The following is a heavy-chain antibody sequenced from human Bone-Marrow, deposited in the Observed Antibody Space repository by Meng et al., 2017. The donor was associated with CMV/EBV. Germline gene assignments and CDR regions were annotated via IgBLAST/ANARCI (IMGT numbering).Heavy chain of an antibody. CDR1: KFTFNRYA. CDR3: ARELPTVMPFDY. Sequence: GESLKISCAASKFTFNRYAMPWVRQAPGKGLELAAVISFDGSNKYYADSVKGRFTISRDNSKNTLYLQMNSLRVEDTAVYYCARELPTVMPFDYWGLGTLVTVSS. D-gene: IGHD2-2*01. V-gene: IGHV3-30-3*01. CDR2: ISFDGSNK. J-gene: IGHJ4*02.